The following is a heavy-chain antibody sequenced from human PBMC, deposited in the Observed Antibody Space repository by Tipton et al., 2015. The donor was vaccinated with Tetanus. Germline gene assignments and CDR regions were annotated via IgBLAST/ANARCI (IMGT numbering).Heavy chain of an antibody. CDR2: IYNSGST. J-gene: IGHJ4*02. V-gene: IGHV4-31*03. CDR3: ARVLGSRMIRGVITPRPVDS. D-gene: IGHD3-10*01. Sequence: TLSLTCTVSGGSISSSSYYWGWIRQPPGKGLEWIGHIYNSGSTYYNPSLKSRVAISRDTSKNQFSLNLSSVTAADTAVYYCARVLGSRMIRGVITPRPVDSWGQGTLVTVSS. CDR1: GGSISSSSYY.